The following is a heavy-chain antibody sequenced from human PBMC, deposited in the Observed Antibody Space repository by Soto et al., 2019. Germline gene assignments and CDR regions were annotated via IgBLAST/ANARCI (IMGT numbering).Heavy chain of an antibody. CDR2: ISGSGGST. Sequence: EVQLLESGGGLVQPGGSLRLSCAASGFTFSSYAMSWVRQAPGKGLEWVSAISGSGGSTYYADSVKGGFTISRDNSKNTVYLQMNSVRAEETAVYYRAKVSDWPRFDPWGQGTLVTVSS. CDR1: GFTFSSYA. D-gene: IGHD2-21*01. CDR3: AKVSDWPRFDP. J-gene: IGHJ5*02. V-gene: IGHV3-23*01.